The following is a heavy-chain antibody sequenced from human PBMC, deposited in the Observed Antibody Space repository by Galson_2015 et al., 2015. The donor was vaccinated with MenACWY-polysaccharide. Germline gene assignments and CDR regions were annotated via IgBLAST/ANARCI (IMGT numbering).Heavy chain of an antibody. D-gene: IGHD1-26*01. J-gene: IGHJ4*02. Sequence: ETLSLTCAVYGGSLSGYYWSWIRQPPGEGLEWIGEINHSGRTTYNPSLKSRITISVDTSKNQFSLKMTSVTAADTAMYYCARGVGARSRFGLWGQGTLVTVSS. CDR3: ARGVGARSRFGL. CDR1: GGSLSGYY. CDR2: INHSGRT. V-gene: IGHV4-34*01.